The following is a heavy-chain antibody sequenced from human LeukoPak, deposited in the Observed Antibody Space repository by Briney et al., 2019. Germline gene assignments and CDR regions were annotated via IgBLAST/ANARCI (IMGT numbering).Heavy chain of an antibody. J-gene: IGHJ4*02. CDR3: ARDWKTNSFDY. CDR1: EFTFTTYG. CDR2: IYYDGSNI. Sequence: GESLKISCAASEFTFTTYGMHWVRQAPGKGVEWVAFIYYDGSNIYYADYVKGRFSISRDISKNTLYLQMDSLRAEDTAIYYCARDWKTNSFDYWGQGTLVTVSS. D-gene: IGHD1-1*01. V-gene: IGHV3-33*01.